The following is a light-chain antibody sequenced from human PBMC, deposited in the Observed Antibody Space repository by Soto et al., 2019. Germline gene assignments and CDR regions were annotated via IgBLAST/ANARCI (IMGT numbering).Light chain of an antibody. J-gene: IGLJ1*01. V-gene: IGLV2-14*01. CDR3: SSYTSSSTLGV. CDR1: SSDVGGYNY. Sequence: LTQPASVSGSPGQSITISCTGTSSDVGGYNYVSWYQQHPGKAPKLMNYDVSNRPSGVSNRFSGSKSGNTASMTITELQAEDEADYYCSSYTSSSTLGVFGTGTKVTVL. CDR2: DVS.